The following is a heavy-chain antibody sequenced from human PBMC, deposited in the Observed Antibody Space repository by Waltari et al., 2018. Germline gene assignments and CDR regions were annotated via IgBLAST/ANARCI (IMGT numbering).Heavy chain of an antibody. CDR1: GGSFSTYA. CDR2: IIPMFGTA. Sequence: QVQLVQSGDELKKPGSSVKVSCKASGGSFSTYAITWVRQAPGQGLEWMGGIIPMFGTANYAQKIQDRVTIITDESMTTAYMELSSLTSEDTAVYYCARGGLYGQQLLESAFEIWGQGTKVTVSS. J-gene: IGHJ3*02. D-gene: IGHD6-13*01. CDR3: ARGGLYGQQLLESAFEI. V-gene: IGHV1-69*05.